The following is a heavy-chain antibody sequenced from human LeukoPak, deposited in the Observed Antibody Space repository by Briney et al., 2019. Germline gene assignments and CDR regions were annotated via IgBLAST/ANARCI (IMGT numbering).Heavy chain of an antibody. CDR3: ARVRRIAVAGTFDY. J-gene: IGHJ4*02. CDR2: IKQDGSEK. D-gene: IGHD6-19*01. V-gene: IGHV3-7*01. CDR1: GFTFSSYW. Sequence: GGSLRLSCAASGFTFSSYWMSWVRQAPGKGLEWVANIKQDGSEKYYVDSVKGRFTISRDNAKNSLYLQMNSLRAEDMAVYYCARVRRIAVAGTFDYWGQGTLVTVSS.